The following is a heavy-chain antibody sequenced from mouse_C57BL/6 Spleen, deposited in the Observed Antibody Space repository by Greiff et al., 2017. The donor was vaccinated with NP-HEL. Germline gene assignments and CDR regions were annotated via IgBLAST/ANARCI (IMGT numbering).Heavy chain of an antibody. CDR3: AIRWLRGYFDV. J-gene: IGHJ1*03. V-gene: IGHV1-74*01. CDR1: GYTFTSYW. D-gene: IGHD2-2*01. Sequence: VKLQQPGAELVKPGASVKVSCKASGYTFTSYWMHWVKQRPGQGLEWIGRIHPSDSDTNYNQKFKGKATLTVDKSSSTAYMQLSSLTPEDSAVYYCAIRWLRGYFDVWGTGTTVTVSS. CDR2: IHPSDSDT.